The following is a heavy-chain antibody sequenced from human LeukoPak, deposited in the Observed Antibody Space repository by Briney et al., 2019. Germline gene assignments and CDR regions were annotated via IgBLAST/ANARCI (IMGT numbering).Heavy chain of an antibody. CDR3: ARDRRMLEPRGYYFDY. CDR2: ISAYNGNT. J-gene: IGHJ4*02. CDR1: GYTFTSYG. D-gene: IGHD1-14*01. V-gene: IGHV1-18*01. Sequence: ASVKVSCKASGYTFTSYGISWVRQAPGQGLEWMGWISAYNGNTNYAQKLQGRVTMTTDTSTSTAYMELRSLRSDDTAVYYCARDRRMLEPRGYYFDYWGQGTLVTVSS.